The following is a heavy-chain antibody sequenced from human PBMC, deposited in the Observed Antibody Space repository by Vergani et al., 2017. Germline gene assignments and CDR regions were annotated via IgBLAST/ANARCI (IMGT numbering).Heavy chain of an antibody. CDR3: ARAGVRAGFDF. V-gene: IGHV3-23*01. Sequence: EVQLLESGGDLVQPGGSLRLSCTASGFIFSTYAMSWVRQAPGKGLEWVSGISASGAPTYYADSVKGRVTISRDNTQRSLHLQMYNLRVEDTAIYYCARAGVRAGFDFWGQGTLVTVSS. D-gene: IGHD6-13*01. J-gene: IGHJ4*02. CDR1: GFIFSTYA. CDR2: ISASGAPT.